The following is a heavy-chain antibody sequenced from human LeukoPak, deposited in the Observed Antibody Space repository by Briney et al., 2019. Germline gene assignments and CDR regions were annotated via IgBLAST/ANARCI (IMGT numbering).Heavy chain of an antibody. V-gene: IGHV1-2*02. CDR3: ARDPPGVAVVHYGMDV. Sequence: ASVKVSCKASGYTFTGYYMHWVRQAPGQGLEWMGWINPNSGGTNYAQKFQGRVTMTRDTSISTAYMELSRLRSDDTAVYYCARDPPGVAVVHYGMDVWGQGTTVTVSS. CDR2: INPNSGGT. CDR1: GYTFTGYY. J-gene: IGHJ6*02. D-gene: IGHD6-19*01.